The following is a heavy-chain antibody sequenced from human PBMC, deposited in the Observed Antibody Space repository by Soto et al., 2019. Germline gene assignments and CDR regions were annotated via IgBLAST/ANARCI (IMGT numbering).Heavy chain of an antibody. J-gene: IGHJ4*02. CDR1: GFTFSSYA. CDR2: ISGSGGST. D-gene: IGHD3-3*01. CDR3: AKRGRTIFGEYYFDY. Sequence: GGSLRLSCAASGFTFSSYAMSWVRQAPGKGLEWVSAISGSGGSTYYADSVKGRFTISRDNSKNTLYLQMNRLRAEDTAVYYCAKRGRTIFGEYYFDYWGQGTLVTVSS. V-gene: IGHV3-23*01.